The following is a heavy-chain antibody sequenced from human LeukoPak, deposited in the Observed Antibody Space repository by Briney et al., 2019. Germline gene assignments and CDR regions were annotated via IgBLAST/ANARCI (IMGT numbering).Heavy chain of an antibody. Sequence: GGSLRLSCAPSGFTFSSYGMHWVRQAPGKGLEWVAFIRNDGSIRYYADSLKGRFTISRDNSKNTLYLQMSSLRVDDTAVYYCAKAISVGATTDAADWGQGTLVTVSS. CDR2: IRNDGSIR. V-gene: IGHV3-30*02. CDR3: AKAISVGATTDAAD. J-gene: IGHJ4*02. CDR1: GFTFSSYG. D-gene: IGHD1-26*01.